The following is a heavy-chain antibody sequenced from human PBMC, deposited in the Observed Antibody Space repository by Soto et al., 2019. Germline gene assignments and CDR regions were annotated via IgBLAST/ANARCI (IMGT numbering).Heavy chain of an antibody. V-gene: IGHV4-34*01. Sequence: SETLSLTCAVYGGSFSGYYWSWIRQPPGKGLEWIGEINHSGSTNYNPSLKSRVTISVDTSKNQFSLKLSSVTAANTAVYYCASIVAHLYYFDYWGQGTLVTVSS. J-gene: IGHJ4*02. CDR1: GGSFSGYY. CDR2: INHSGST. D-gene: IGHD5-12*01. CDR3: ASIVAHLYYFDY.